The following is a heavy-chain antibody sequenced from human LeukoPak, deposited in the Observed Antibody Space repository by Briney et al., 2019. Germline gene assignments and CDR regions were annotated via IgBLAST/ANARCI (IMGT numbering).Heavy chain of an antibody. J-gene: IGHJ4*02. D-gene: IGHD2-2*01. V-gene: IGHV3-23*01. CDR2: FSGSGDTT. Sequence: PGGSLRLSCAASGFTSSRNAMSWVRQAPGKGLEWVSGFSGSGDTTYYADSVKGRFTISRDNSKNTLYLQMNSLRAEDTAVYYCAKGGVVVLPAASYFFDYWGQGTLVTVSS. CDR1: GFTSSRNA. CDR3: AKGGVVVLPAASYFFDY.